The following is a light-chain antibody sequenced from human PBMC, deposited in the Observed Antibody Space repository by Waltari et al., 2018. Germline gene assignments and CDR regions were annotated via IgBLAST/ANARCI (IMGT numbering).Light chain of an antibody. Sequence: EIVLTQSPGTLSLSLGERATVSCRTSQRVSRALAWYQQKPGQAPRLLIYGAHTRATGIPDRFSGSGSGTDFSLTISRLEPDDLAVYYCQHYLRLPVTFGQGTTVEI. V-gene: IGKV3-20*01. CDR3: QHYLRLPVT. CDR2: GAH. CDR1: QRVSRA. J-gene: IGKJ1*01.